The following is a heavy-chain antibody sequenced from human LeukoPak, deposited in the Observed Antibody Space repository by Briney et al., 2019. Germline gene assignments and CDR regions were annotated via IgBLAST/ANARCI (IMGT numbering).Heavy chain of an antibody. D-gene: IGHD3-10*01. Sequence: SETLSLTCAVYGGSFSGYYWSWIRQPPGKGLEWIGEINHSGSTNYNPSLKSRVTISVDTSKNQFSLKLSSVTAADTAVYYCAGGPSFYGYYYYGMDVWGQGTTVTVSS. CDR2: INHSGST. CDR1: GGSFSGYY. CDR3: AGGPSFYGYYYYGMDV. V-gene: IGHV4-34*01. J-gene: IGHJ6*02.